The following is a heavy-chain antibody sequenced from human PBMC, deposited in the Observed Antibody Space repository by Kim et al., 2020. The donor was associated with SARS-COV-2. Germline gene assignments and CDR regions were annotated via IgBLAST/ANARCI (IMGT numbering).Heavy chain of an antibody. J-gene: IGHJ4*02. D-gene: IGHD1-26*01. V-gene: IGHV4-4*07. CDR3: ARDWDFLVRATHFDY. Sequence: PPLRLRVTMSVDTPKNQFSLELSSVTAADTAVYYCARDWDFLVRATHFDYWGQGTLVTVSS.